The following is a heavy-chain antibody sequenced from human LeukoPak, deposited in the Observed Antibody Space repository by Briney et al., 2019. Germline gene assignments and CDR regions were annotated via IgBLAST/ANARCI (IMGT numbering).Heavy chain of an antibody. J-gene: IGHJ4*02. CDR1: GFTFSSYA. V-gene: IGHV4-31*02. D-gene: IGHD3-22*01. CDR3: ARESPTNNYYDSSGYIDY. CDR2: IYYSGST. Sequence: LRLSCAASGFTFSSYAMSWVRQHPGKGLEWIGYIYYSGSTYYNPSLKSRVTISVDTSKNQFSLKLSSVTAADTAVYYCARESPTNNYYDSSGYIDYWGQGTLVTVSS.